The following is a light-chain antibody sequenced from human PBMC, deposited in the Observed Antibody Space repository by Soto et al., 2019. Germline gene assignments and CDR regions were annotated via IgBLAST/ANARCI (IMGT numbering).Light chain of an antibody. CDR3: QQYNSWPWT. Sequence: DIVLTQSPATLPLSPGERATLSCRASQSVRNNLAWYQKKTGQPPRLLIYGASTAATNVPPGFSSTGAATDFTLTISSLRSEDFAVYYWQQYNSWPWTLGQGSKVEIK. CDR2: GAS. CDR1: QSVRNN. V-gene: IGKV3-15*01. J-gene: IGKJ1*01.